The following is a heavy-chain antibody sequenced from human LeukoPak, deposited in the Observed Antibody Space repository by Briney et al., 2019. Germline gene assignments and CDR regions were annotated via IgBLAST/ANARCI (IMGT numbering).Heavy chain of an antibody. CDR2: IYSSGTT. CDR1: GGSVSPYY. D-gene: IGHD1-20*01. CDR3: ARSVTGANNWFDP. Sequence: SETLSLTCTVSGGSVSPYYWSWIRQRPGKGLEWVGIIYSSGTTYYNPSLTSRVTISIDTSKNQFSLKPTSVTAADTAVYYCARSVTGANNWFDPWGQGTLVTVSS. V-gene: IGHV4-4*09. J-gene: IGHJ5*02.